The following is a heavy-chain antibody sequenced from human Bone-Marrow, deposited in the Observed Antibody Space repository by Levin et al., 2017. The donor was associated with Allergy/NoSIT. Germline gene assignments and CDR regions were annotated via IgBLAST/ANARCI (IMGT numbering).Heavy chain of an antibody. CDR3: AKASNLRGSMAAAHY. Sequence: SLKISCAASGFSLAGYAMHWVRQAPGQGLEWVSGISSNSGTIGYAGSVKGRFTISRDNAKNSLYLQMNSLRGEDSALYYCAKASNLRGSMAAAHYWGQGTLVTVSS. CDR2: ISSNSGTI. CDR1: GFSLAGYA. V-gene: IGHV3-9*01. J-gene: IGHJ4*02. D-gene: IGHD6-13*01.